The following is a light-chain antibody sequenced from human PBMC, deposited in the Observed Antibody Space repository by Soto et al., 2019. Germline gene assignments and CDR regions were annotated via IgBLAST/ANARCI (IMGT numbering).Light chain of an antibody. CDR2: AAS. CDR3: HQTAANPWT. J-gene: IGKJ1*01. V-gene: IGKV1-39*01. CDR1: QNIGVY. Sequence: IQMTQSPSSLSASVGDRVTISCRASQNIGVYLNWYQKKPGKAPELLIHAASSLQSGVPSTFSGSGSGTDFALTISSLQPEDFATYYCHQTAANPWTFAQGTKVDI.